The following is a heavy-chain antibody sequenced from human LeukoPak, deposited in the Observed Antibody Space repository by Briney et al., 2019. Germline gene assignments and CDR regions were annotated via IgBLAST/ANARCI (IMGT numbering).Heavy chain of an antibody. CDR2: ISAYNGNT. D-gene: IGHD1-1*01. J-gene: IGHJ4*02. V-gene: IGHV1-18*01. Sequence: ASVKVSCKASGYTFTSYGISWVRQAPGQGLEWMGWISAYNGNTNYAQKLQGRVTMTTDTSTSTAYMELRSLRSDDTAVYYCAREGPEESTGTPEYYFDYWGQGTLVTVSS. CDR3: AREGPEESTGTPEYYFDY. CDR1: GYTFTSYG.